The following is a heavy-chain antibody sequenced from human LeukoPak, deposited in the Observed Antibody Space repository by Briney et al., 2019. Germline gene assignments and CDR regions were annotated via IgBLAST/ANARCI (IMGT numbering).Heavy chain of an antibody. CDR1: GFTFSDYY. J-gene: IGHJ4*02. Sequence: PGGSLRLSWAASGFTFSDYYMSWIRQAPGKGLEWVSYISSSGSTIYYADSVKGRFAISRDNAKNSLYLQMNSLRAEDTAVYYCARWIVGAAHFDYWGQETLVTVSS. V-gene: IGHV3-11*01. D-gene: IGHD1-26*01. CDR3: ARWIVGAAHFDY. CDR2: ISSSGSTI.